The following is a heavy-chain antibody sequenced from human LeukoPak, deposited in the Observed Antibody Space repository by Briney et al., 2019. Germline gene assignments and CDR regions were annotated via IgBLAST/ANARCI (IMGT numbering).Heavy chain of an antibody. Sequence: GGSLRLSCAASGFTVSSNYMSWVRQAPGKGLEWVSVIYSGGNTYYADSVKGRFTISRDNSKNTLYLQMNSLRAEDTAVYYCAKPYYYGSGSYLRSLDYWSQGTLVTVSS. CDR1: GFTVSSNY. D-gene: IGHD3-10*01. CDR2: IYSGGNT. J-gene: IGHJ4*02. V-gene: IGHV3-53*01. CDR3: AKPYYYGSGSYLRSLDY.